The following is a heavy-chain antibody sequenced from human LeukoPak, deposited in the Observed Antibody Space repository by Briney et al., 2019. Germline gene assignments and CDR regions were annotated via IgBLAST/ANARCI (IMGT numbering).Heavy chain of an antibody. CDR3: ARVDWMIGAFDI. CDR1: GFTFSTYS. J-gene: IGHJ3*02. D-gene: IGHD3-22*01. Sequence: GGSLRLSCAASGFTFSTYSMNWGRQAPGKGLEWVSYITSSSSTIYYADSVRGRFTISRDNAKNSLYLQMNSLRDEDTAVYYCARVDWMIGAFDIWGQGAMVTVSS. CDR2: ITSSSSTI. V-gene: IGHV3-48*02.